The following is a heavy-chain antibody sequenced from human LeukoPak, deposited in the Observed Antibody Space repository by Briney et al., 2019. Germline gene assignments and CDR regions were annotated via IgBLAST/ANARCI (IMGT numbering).Heavy chain of an antibody. CDR3: AREHRGAGASVDY. Sequence: GGSLRLSCAASGFTFTSHWMHWVRHAPGKGLVWVSRIESDGSSTSYADSVRGRFTISRDNARNILYLQMSSLRAEDTAVYYCAREHRGAGASVDYWGQGILVTVSS. J-gene: IGHJ4*02. V-gene: IGHV3-74*01. CDR2: IESDGSST. D-gene: IGHD2-15*01. CDR1: GFTFTSHW.